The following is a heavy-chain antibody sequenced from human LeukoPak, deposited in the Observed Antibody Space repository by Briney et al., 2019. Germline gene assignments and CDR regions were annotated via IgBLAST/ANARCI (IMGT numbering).Heavy chain of an antibody. D-gene: IGHD6-6*01. J-gene: IGHJ4*02. CDR1: GGSISSSSYY. V-gene: IGHV4-39*01. CDR3: ASVIAARERGGDY. Sequence: TETLSLTCTVSGGSISSSSYYWGWIRQPPGKGLEWIGSIYYSESTYYNPSLKSRVTISVDTSKNQFSLKLSSVTAADTAVYYCASVIAARERGGDYWGQGTLVTVSS. CDR2: IYYSEST.